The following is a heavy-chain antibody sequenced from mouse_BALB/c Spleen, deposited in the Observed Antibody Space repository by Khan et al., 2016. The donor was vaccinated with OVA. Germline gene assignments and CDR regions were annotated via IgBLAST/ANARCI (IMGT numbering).Heavy chain of an antibody. V-gene: IGHV2-9*02. CDR2: IWAGGST. Sequence: VQLVESGPGLVAPSQSLSITCTVSGFSLTNYAVHWLRQPPGKGLEWLGLIWAGGSTNHNSALMSRLTITKDNSKGQVFLKMHSLQTDDTAMYYCATLYGDEPYWGQGSLVTVSA. J-gene: IGHJ3*01. CDR1: GFSLTNYA. CDR3: ATLYGDEPY. D-gene: IGHD2-13*01.